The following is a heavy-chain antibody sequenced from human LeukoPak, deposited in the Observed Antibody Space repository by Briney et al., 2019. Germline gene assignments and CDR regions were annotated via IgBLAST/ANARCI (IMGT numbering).Heavy chain of an antibody. D-gene: IGHD3-9*01. CDR1: GYSFTSYW. Sequence: GASLQISSKGSGYSFTSYWIGWVRQMPGKGLEWLGSIHPGDSDTRSSPYFQGQVTISADMSTSNAYLQWSRLKASDTAMSYCARQYYDILTGPNWFASWGQGTLVSASS. CDR3: ARQYYDILTGPNWFAS. V-gene: IGHV5-51*01. J-gene: IGHJ5*02. CDR2: IHPGDSDT.